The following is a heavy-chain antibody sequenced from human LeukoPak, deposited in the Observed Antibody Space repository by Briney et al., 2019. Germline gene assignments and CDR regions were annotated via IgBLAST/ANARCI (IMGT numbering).Heavy chain of an antibody. CDR2: IYSGGST. D-gene: IGHD1-1*01. Sequence: GGSLRLSCVASVFTVGRNFMPWVRQPPGKGLEWVSVIYSGGSTYSADSVKGRFTISRDFSKNTLYLQMNSLRAEDTAVYFCARVNDATYDFDYWGQGTLVTVSS. CDR1: VFTVGRNF. CDR3: ARVNDATYDFDY. J-gene: IGHJ4*02. V-gene: IGHV3-66*01.